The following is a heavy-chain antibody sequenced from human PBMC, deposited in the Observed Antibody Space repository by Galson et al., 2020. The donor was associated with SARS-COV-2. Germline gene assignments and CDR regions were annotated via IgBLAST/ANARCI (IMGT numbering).Heavy chain of an antibody. CDR3: ARHWGSSSWCPAGWFDP. D-gene: IGHD6-13*01. CDR2: IYYSGST. Sequence: SETLSLTCTVSGGSISSSSYYWGWIRQPPGKGLEWIGSIYYSGSTYYNPSLKSRVTISVDTSKNQFSLKLSSVTAADTAVYYCARHWGSSSWCPAGWFDPWGQGTLVTVSS. V-gene: IGHV4-39*01. J-gene: IGHJ5*02. CDR1: GGSISSSSYY.